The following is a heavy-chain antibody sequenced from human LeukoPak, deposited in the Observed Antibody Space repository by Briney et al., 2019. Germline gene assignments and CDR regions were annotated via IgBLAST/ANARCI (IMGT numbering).Heavy chain of an antibody. V-gene: IGHV7-4-1*02. J-gene: IGHJ5*02. CDR1: GYTFTSYG. Sequence: GASVKVSCKASGYTFTSYGISWVRQAPGQGLEWMGWINTNTGNPTYAQGFTGRFVFSLDTSVSTAYLQISSLKAEDTAVYYCVRDGLVRGVIITEPFDPWGQGTLVTVSS. CDR2: INTNTGNP. CDR3: VRDGLVRGVIITEPFDP. D-gene: IGHD3-10*01.